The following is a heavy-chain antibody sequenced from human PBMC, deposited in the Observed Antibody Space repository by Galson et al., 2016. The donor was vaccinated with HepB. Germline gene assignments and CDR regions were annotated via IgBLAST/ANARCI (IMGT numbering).Heavy chain of an antibody. CDR3: AHLWPDSDAFDI. CDR2: IYWDDDK. D-gene: IGHD3-10*01. Sequence: PALVKPTQTLTLTCTFSGFSLNTSGVGVGWIRQPPGKALEWLALIYWDDDKRYSPSLKSRLTITKDTSKNQVVLTMTNMDPVDTATYYCAHLWPDSDAFDIWGQGTMVTVSS. CDR1: GFSLNTSGVG. V-gene: IGHV2-5*02. J-gene: IGHJ3*02.